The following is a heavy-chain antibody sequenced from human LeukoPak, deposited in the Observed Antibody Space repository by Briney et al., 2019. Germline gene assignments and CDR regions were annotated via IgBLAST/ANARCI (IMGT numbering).Heavy chain of an antibody. CDR3: ARGPYYYDSSGYSDY. Sequence: ASVKVSCKASGYTFTGYHMHWVRQAPGQGLEWMGRINPNSGDTNYAQKFQGRVTMTRDTSISTAYMELSRLRSDDTAVYYCARGPYYYDSSGYSDYWGQGTLVTVSS. CDR2: INPNSGDT. V-gene: IGHV1-2*06. D-gene: IGHD3-22*01. J-gene: IGHJ4*02. CDR1: GYTFTGYH.